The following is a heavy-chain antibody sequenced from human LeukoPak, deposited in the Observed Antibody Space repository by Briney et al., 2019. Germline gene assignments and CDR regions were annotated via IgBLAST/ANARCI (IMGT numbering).Heavy chain of an antibody. Sequence: SETLSLTCAVYGGSFSGYYGSWIRQPPGKGLEWIGEINHSGSTNYNPSLKSRVTISVDTSKNQFSLKLSSVTAADTAVYYCARGYPTTIFGVVIAYYFDYWGQGTLVTVSS. D-gene: IGHD3-3*01. CDR3: ARGYPTTIFGVVIAYYFDY. V-gene: IGHV4-34*01. CDR1: GGSFSGYY. J-gene: IGHJ4*02. CDR2: INHSGST.